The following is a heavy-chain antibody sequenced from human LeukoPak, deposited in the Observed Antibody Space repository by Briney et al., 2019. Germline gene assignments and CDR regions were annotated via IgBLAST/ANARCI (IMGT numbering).Heavy chain of an antibody. V-gene: IGHV4-30-4*01. J-gene: IGHJ4*02. CDR1: GGSITSGDYC. D-gene: IGHD6-13*01. Sequence: PSETLSLTCTISGGSITSGDYCWSWVRQPPGKGLEWIGYVYSSGTTSYNPSLESRLTISIDTSKNQFSLKLTSVSAADTAVYFCAGARRQRLVPYYFDSWGQGTLVTVSS. CDR3: AGARRQRLVPYYFDS. CDR2: VYSSGTT.